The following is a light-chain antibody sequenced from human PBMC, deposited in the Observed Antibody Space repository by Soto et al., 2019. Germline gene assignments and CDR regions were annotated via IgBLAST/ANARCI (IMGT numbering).Light chain of an antibody. CDR2: GAS. CDR1: QSVSRNY. Sequence: EIVLTQSPGTLSLSPGGRATLSCRASQSVSRNYVAWYQQKPGQSPRLLIYGASSRASGIPDRFSGSGSGADFTLSITRLEPEDFATYYCQQSYSTPPFTFGPGTKVDIK. J-gene: IGKJ3*01. V-gene: IGKV3-20*01. CDR3: QQSYSTPPFT.